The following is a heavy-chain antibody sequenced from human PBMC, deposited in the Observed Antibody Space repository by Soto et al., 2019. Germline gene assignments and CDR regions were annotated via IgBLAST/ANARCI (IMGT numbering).Heavy chain of an antibody. CDR3: ASDTNNSDWYFRY. CDR2: IYAGGST. Sequence: GWSLRLSCAVSGFSVSSGYMSWVRLAPGKGLEWVSVIYAGGSTFYADSVKGRFTISRDNSKNTLYLQMDSLRVEDTAVYYCASDTNNSDWYFRYWGKGT. D-gene: IGHD6-19*01. CDR1: GFSVSSGY. V-gene: IGHV3-53*01. J-gene: IGHJ4*02.